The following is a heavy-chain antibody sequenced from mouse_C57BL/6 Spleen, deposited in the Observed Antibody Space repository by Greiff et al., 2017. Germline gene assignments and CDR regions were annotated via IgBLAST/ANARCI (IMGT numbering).Heavy chain of an antibody. J-gene: IGHJ2*01. D-gene: IGHD1-1*01. V-gene: IGHV5-6*01. CDR2: ISSGGSYT. CDR3: ARLDYDGSSYQYYFDY. Sequence: EVMLVESGGDLVKPGGSLKLSCAASGFTFSSYGMSWVRQTPDKRLEWVATISSGGSYTYYPDSVKGRFTISRANAKNTLYLQMSSLTSEDTAMYYCARLDYDGSSYQYYFDYWGQGTTRTVSS. CDR1: GFTFSSYG.